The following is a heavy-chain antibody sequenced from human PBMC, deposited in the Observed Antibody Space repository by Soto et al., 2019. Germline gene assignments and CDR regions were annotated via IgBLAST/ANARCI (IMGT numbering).Heavy chain of an antibody. CDR2: ISSSSSTI. CDR3: ARDVGYDYIWGSYRFSGDYYYYMDV. Sequence: GGSLRLSCAASGFTFSSYSMNWVRQAPGKGLEWVSYISSSSSTIYYADSVKGRFTISRDNSKNTLYLQMNSLRAEDTAVYYCARDVGYDYIWGSYRFSGDYYYYMDVWGKGTTVTVSS. D-gene: IGHD3-16*02. J-gene: IGHJ6*03. V-gene: IGHV3-48*01. CDR1: GFTFSSYS.